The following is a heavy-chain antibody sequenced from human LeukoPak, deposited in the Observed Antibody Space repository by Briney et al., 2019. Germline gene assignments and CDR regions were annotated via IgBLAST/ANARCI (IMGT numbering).Heavy chain of an antibody. V-gene: IGHV2-70*11. CDR1: GFSLSTSGMC. CDR3: ARIRYSGSGSSYYFDY. Sequence: SGPTLVKPXQTLTLTCTFSGFSLSTSGMCVSWIRQPPGKALEWLARIDWDGDKYYTTSLKTRLTISKDTSKNQVVLTMTNMDPVDTATYYCARIRYSGSGSSYYFDYWGPGTLVTVSS. J-gene: IGHJ4*02. CDR2: IDWDGDK. D-gene: IGHD3-10*01.